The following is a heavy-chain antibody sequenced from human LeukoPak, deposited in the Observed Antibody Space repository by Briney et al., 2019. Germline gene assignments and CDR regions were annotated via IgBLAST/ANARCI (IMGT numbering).Heavy chain of an antibody. Sequence: GGSLRLSCAASGFTFSAYGMHWVRRAPGKGLEWVAFIWFDGSNKYYADSVKGRFTISRDNSKNTLYLQMNSLRAEDTAVYYCAREVIAARPYYYYYMDVWGKGTTVTVSS. J-gene: IGHJ6*03. D-gene: IGHD6-6*01. V-gene: IGHV3-30*02. CDR1: GFTFSAYG. CDR2: IWFDGSNK. CDR3: AREVIAARPYYYYYMDV.